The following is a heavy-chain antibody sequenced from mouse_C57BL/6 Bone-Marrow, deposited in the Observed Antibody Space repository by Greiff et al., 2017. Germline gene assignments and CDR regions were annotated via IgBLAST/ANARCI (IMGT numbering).Heavy chain of an antibody. D-gene: IGHD4-1*02. Sequence: QVQLQQSGAALVRPGTSVKMSCKASGYTFTNYWIGWAKQRPGHGLEWIGDIYPGGGYTNYNEKFKGKATLTADKSSSTAYMQFSSLTSEDSAIYYCARSNWDVDFDYWGLGTTLTVSS. CDR3: ARSNWDVDFDY. CDR2: IYPGGGYT. V-gene: IGHV1-63*01. CDR1: GYTFTNYW. J-gene: IGHJ2*01.